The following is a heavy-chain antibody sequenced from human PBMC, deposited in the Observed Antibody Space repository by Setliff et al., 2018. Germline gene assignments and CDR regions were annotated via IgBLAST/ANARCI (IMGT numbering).Heavy chain of an antibody. CDR1: GFSFSNYA. D-gene: IGHD2-2*01. J-gene: IGHJ4*02. V-gene: IGHV3-30*01. CDR3: ARTQVVPASTYSIDY. CDR2: ISYDGINK. Sequence: QPGGSLRLSCAASGFSFSNYAMHWVRQAPGKGLEWVAAISYDGINKYYADSVRGRFTISRDNSKNTLYLQMNSLRPEDTAVYYCARTQVVPASTYSIDYWGQGTLVTVSS.